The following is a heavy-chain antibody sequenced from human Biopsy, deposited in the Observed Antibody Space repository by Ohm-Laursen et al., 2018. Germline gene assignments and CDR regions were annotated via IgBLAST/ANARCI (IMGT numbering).Heavy chain of an antibody. Sequence: SETLSLTCPVSGGSISSDYWSWIRQSPGKGLEWIGYISNRGSTNYNPSLRGRVTISVDTSKNQFSLKLSSVTAADTAIYYCARGMRSSGWPYFDSWGQGTLVTVSS. V-gene: IGHV4-59*01. CDR2: ISNRGST. CDR3: ARGMRSSGWPYFDS. J-gene: IGHJ4*02. CDR1: GGSISSDY. D-gene: IGHD6-19*01.